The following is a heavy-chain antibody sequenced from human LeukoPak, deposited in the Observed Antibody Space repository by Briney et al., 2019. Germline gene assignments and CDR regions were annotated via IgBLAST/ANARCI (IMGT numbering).Heavy chain of an antibody. J-gene: IGHJ4*02. CDR2: INPNSGST. CDR1: GYTFSGYY. Sequence: ASVKVSCKASGYTFSGYYMHWVRQARGQGLEWMGWINPNSGSTSYAQKFQGRVTMTRDMSTSTVYMELSSLRSEDTAVYYCARVGAARGFDYWGQGTLVTVSS. D-gene: IGHD6-6*01. CDR3: ARVGAARGFDY. V-gene: IGHV1-46*01.